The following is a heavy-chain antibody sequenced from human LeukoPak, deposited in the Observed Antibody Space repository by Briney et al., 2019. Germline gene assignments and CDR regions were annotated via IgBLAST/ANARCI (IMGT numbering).Heavy chain of an antibody. CDR2: IYYGGST. CDR3: ARVHASGYQDY. J-gene: IGHJ4*02. Sequence: SETLSLTCTVSGGSISSGGYYWSWIRQHPGKGLEWIGYIYYGGSTYYNPSLKSRVTISVDTSKNQFSLKLSSVTAADTAVYYCARVHASGYQDYWGQGTLVTVSS. D-gene: IGHD3-3*01. V-gene: IGHV4-31*03. CDR1: GGSISSGGYY.